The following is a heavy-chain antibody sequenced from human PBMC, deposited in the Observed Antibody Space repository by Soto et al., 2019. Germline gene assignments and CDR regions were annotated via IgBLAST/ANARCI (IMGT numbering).Heavy chain of an antibody. V-gene: IGHV4-31*03. D-gene: IGHD2-21*02. CDR1: GASIGGGTSY. CDR3: ASIPRRGYSYGIDY. J-gene: IGHJ4*02. Sequence: SETQCLTCSVSGASIGGGTSYWTWIRQHPGEGLEWIGHIYFTGATYSNPSLRSRLTMSVDTSKNQFSLKLTSVTAADTATYYCASIPRRGYSYGIDYWGQGTLVTVSS. CDR2: IYFTGAT.